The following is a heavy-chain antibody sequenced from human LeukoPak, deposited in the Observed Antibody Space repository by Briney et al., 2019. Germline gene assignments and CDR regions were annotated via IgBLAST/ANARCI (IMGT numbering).Heavy chain of an antibody. V-gene: IGHV3-53*01. CDR3: ARDRMRYYGMDV. CDR2: IYSGGST. CDR1: GFTVSSNY. J-gene: IGHJ6*02. Sequence: PAGSLRLSCAASGFTVSSNYMSWVRQAPGKGLEWVSVIYSGGSTFYADSVKGRFTISRDNSKNTLYLEMNSLRAEDTAVYYCARDRMRYYGMDVWGQGTKVTVSS.